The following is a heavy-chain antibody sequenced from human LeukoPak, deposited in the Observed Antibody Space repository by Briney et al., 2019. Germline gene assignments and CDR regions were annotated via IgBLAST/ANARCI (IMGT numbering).Heavy chain of an antibody. CDR1: GFTFSSYA. CDR2: ISGSGGST. V-gene: IGHV3-23*01. D-gene: IGHD3-22*01. Sequence: GGSLRLSCAASGFTFSSYAMSWVRQAPGKGLEWVSAISGSGGSTYYADSVKGRFTISRDNSKNTLYLQMNSLRAEDTAVYYCAKLVAEYYDSSGYYYGYWGQGTLVTVSS. J-gene: IGHJ4*02. CDR3: AKLVAEYYDSSGYYYGY.